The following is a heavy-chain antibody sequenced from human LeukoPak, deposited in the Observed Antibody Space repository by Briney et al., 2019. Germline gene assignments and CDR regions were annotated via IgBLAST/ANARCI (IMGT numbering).Heavy chain of an antibody. Sequence: PSETLSLTCAVYGGSFSVYYWSWIRQPPGKGLEWIGEINHSGSTNYNPSLKSRVTISVDTSKNQFSLKLNSVTAADTAVYYCARGYCSGGSCYSYYYYNYMDVWGKGTTVTVSS. CDR2: INHSGST. CDR1: GGSFSVYY. V-gene: IGHV4-34*01. D-gene: IGHD2-15*01. J-gene: IGHJ6*03. CDR3: ARGYCSGGSCYSYYYYNYMDV.